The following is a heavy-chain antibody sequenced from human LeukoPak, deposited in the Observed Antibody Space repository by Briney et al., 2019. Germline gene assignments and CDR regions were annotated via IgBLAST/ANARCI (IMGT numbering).Heavy chain of an antibody. J-gene: IGHJ6*03. CDR2: IYSGGST. CDR3: ARVLSGRGSLYYYYYYMDV. Sequence: GGSLRLSCAASGLTVSRNYMSWVRQAPGKGLEWVSVIYSGGSTYYADSVKGRFTISRDNSKNTLYLQMNSVRAEDTAVHYCARVLSGRGSLYYYYYYMDVWGKGTTVTISS. CDR1: GLTVSRNY. V-gene: IGHV3-53*01. D-gene: IGHD3-10*01.